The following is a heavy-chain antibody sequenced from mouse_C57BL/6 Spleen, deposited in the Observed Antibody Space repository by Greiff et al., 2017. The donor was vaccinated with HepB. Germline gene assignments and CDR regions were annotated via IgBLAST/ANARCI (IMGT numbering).Heavy chain of an antibody. V-gene: IGHV1-55*01. CDR2: IYPGSGST. D-gene: IGHD2-1*01. CDR1: GYTFTSYW. J-gene: IGHJ3*01. Sequence: QVQLQQPGAELVKPGASVKMSCKASGYTFTSYWITWVKQRPGQGLEWIGDIYPGSGSTNYNEKFKSKATLTVDTSSSTAYMQLSSLTSEDSAVYYCARYYGKAPWFAYWGQGTLVTVSA. CDR3: ARYYGKAPWFAY.